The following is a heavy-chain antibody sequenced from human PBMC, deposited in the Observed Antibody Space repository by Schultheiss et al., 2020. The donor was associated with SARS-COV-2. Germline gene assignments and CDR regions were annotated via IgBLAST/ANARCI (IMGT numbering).Heavy chain of an antibody. J-gene: IGHJ6*02. CDR3: ARDHINTTYSRNGMDV. Sequence: GGSLRLSCAASGFTVSSNYMSWVRQAPGKGLEWVSVIYSGGSTYYADSVKGRFTISRDNSKNTLYLQMNSLRAEDTAVYYCARDHINTTYSRNGMDVWGQGTTVTVSS. CDR2: IYSGGST. CDR1: GFTVSSNY. D-gene: IGHD3-22*01. V-gene: IGHV3-53*01.